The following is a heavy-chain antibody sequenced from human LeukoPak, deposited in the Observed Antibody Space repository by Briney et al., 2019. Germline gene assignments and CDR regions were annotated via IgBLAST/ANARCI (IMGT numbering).Heavy chain of an antibody. V-gene: IGHV5-51*01. J-gene: IGHJ4*02. CDR3: ARRYYYDSSSFFDY. D-gene: IGHD3-22*01. CDR2: IYPGDSDT. Sequence: GESLKISCKGSGPSFTSYWVRWVRQMPGKGLEWMGIIYPGDSDTRYSPSFQGQVTISADKSISTAYLQWSSLKASDTAMYYCARRYYYDSSSFFDYWGQGTLVTVSS. CDR1: GPSFTSYW.